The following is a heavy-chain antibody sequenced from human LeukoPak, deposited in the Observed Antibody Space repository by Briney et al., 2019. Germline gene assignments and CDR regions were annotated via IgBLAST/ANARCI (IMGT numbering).Heavy chain of an antibody. D-gene: IGHD6-13*01. J-gene: IGHJ3*02. Sequence: GGSLRLSCAASGFTFSSYAMSWVRQAPGKGLEWVSVIYSGGSTYYADSVTGRFTISRDNSKNTLYLQTNSPRAEDTAVYYCAREQKLVRSFDIWGQGTMVTVSS. CDR3: AREQKLVRSFDI. CDR2: IYSGGST. CDR1: GFTFSSYA. V-gene: IGHV3-53*01.